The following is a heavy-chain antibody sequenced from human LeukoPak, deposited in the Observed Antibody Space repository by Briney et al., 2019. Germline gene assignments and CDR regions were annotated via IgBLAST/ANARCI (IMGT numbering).Heavy chain of an antibody. J-gene: IGHJ4*02. CDR1: GFTFSSYG. Sequence: GGSLRLSCVASGFTFSSYGMSWVRQAPGKGLEWVSAISGSGGSTYYADSVKGRFTISRDNAKNSLYLQMNSLRAEDTAVYYCARGLTGGDPVWGQGTLVTVSS. CDR3: ARGLTGGDPV. CDR2: ISGSGGST. D-gene: IGHD7-27*01. V-gene: IGHV3-23*01.